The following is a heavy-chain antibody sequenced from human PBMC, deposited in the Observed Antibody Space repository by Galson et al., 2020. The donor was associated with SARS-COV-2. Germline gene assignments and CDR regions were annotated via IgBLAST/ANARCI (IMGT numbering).Heavy chain of an antibody. J-gene: IGHJ3*02. CDR2: IWYDGSNK. CDR1: GFTFSSYG. CDR3: ARDLPIVATTTSHDAFDI. D-gene: IGHD5-12*01. V-gene: IGHV3-33*01. Sequence: GGSLRLSCAASGFTFSSYGMHWVRQAPGKGLEWVAVIWYDGSNKYYADSVKGRFTISRDNSKNTLYLQMNSLRAEDTAVYYCARDLPIVATTTSHDAFDIWGQGTMVTVSS.